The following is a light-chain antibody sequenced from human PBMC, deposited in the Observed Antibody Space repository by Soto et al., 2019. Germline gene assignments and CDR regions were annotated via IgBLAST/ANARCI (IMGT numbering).Light chain of an antibody. Sequence: DIQLPQSPDSLSASVGDRVTITCRASQTIRTFLNWYQQKSGKAPKVLIYSASTLQSGVPSRFSGSGSGTDFTLTINSLQPEDFATYYCQQSYNAPRTFGGGTKVEIK. J-gene: IGKJ4*01. CDR1: QTIRTF. V-gene: IGKV1-39*01. CDR3: QQSYNAPRT. CDR2: SAS.